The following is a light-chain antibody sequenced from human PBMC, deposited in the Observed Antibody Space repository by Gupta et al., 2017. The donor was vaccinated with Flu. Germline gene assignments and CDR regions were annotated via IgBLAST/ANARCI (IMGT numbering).Light chain of an antibody. CDR1: TSCVGDYNADTF. CDR2: DGT. CDR3: KAGTTIMGV. V-gene: IGLV2-14*04. Sequence: TTSRTASTSCVGDYNADTFDSWCPQNPRKSPRLLIHDGTTRTSGLSARFTGSNSVNTATLTIQGNEAADEADYYCKAGTTIMGVFGGGTKLTVL. J-gene: IGLJ2*01.